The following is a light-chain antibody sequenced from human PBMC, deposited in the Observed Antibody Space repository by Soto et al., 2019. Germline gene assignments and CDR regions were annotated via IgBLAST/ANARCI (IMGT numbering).Light chain of an antibody. CDR2: TAS. Sequence: DIVMTQSPSSVSASVGYRGTITCRASQGVSTWLAWYQQKPGKAPNLLIYTASSLQSGVPSRFSGSGSGTDSTLTINGLQPEDFATYYCQQAASFPITFGQGTRLEIK. V-gene: IGKV1-12*01. J-gene: IGKJ5*01. CDR3: QQAASFPIT. CDR1: QGVSTW.